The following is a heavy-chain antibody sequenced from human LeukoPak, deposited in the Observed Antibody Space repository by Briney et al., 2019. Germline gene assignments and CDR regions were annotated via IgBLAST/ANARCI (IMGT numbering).Heavy chain of an antibody. Sequence: SVKVSCKASGGTFSIYAISGVRQAPGQGREGMGRIIPILGIANYEQKFQGRVKIHEDQSPSTDYMELSSVRSEDTAVYHCARDPYGAYAFDYWGQGTLVTVSS. J-gene: IGHJ4*02. V-gene: IGHV1-69*04. CDR2: IIPILGIA. CDR1: GGTFSIYA. CDR3: ARDPYGAYAFDY. D-gene: IGHD4-17*01.